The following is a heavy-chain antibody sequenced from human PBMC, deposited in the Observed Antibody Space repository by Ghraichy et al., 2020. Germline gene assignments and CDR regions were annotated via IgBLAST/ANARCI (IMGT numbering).Heavy chain of an antibody. J-gene: IGHJ3*02. D-gene: IGHD3-22*01. CDR2: ISWNSGSI. V-gene: IGHV3-9*01. CDR3: AKATYYYDSSGYTAYAFDI. CDR1: GFTFDDYA. Sequence: SLNISCAASGFTFDDYAMHWVRQAPGKGLEWVSGISWNSGSIGYADSVKGRFTISRDNAKNSLYLQMNSPRAEDTALYYCAKATYYYDSSGYTAYAFDIWGQGTMVTVSS.